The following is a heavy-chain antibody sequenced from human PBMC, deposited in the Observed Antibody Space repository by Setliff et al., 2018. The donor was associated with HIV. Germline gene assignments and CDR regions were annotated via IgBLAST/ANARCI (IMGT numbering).Heavy chain of an antibody. D-gene: IGHD3-10*01. J-gene: IGHJ6*03. Sequence: SVKVSCKASGGTFSSYGISWVRQAPGQGLEWMGGITPISGTANYAQKFQGRVTIAADEFTSTAYMELSSLRSEDTAVYYCVKAVRGYGSTYYNYYYMDVWGKGTTVTVSS. CDR1: GGTFSSYG. V-gene: IGHV1-69*13. CDR2: ITPISGTA. CDR3: VKAVRGYGSTYYNYYYMDV.